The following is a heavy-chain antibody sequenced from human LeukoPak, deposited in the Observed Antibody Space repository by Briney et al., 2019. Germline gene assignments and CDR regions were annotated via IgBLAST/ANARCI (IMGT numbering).Heavy chain of an antibody. CDR3: ARVGRMTTVVIRAFDI. D-gene: IGHD4-23*01. Sequence: SETLSLTCAVYGGSFSGYYWSWIRQPPGKGLEWIGEINHSGNTNYNPSLKSRVTISVDTSKNQFSLKLSSVTAADTAVYYCARVGRMTTVVIRAFDIWGQGTMVTVSS. CDR2: INHSGNT. J-gene: IGHJ3*02. V-gene: IGHV4-34*01. CDR1: GGSFSGYY.